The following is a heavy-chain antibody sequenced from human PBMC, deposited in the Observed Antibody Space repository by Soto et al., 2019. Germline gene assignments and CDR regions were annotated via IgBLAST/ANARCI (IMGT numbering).Heavy chain of an antibody. Sequence: GGSLRLSCAASGFTFSSYGMHWVRQAPGKGLEWVAVIWYDGSNKYYADSVKGRFTISRDNSKNTLYLQMNSLRAEDTAVYYCARVGSYYDYVWGSYVLWGQGTLVTVSS. CDR1: GFTFSSYG. J-gene: IGHJ4*02. D-gene: IGHD3-16*01. V-gene: IGHV3-33*01. CDR2: IWYDGSNK. CDR3: ARVGSYYDYVWGSYVL.